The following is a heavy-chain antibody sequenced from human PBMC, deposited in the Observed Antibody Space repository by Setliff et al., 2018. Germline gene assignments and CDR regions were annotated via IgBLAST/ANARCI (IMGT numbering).Heavy chain of an antibody. Sequence: SETLSLTCAVSGGSISSGDASWSWVRQPPGKGLEWIGYIYHAGSTYYNPSTSTVYMELSSLRSEDTAVYFCARARSGSSGSSDSWGQGTLVTVSS. CDR1: GGSISSGDAS. V-gene: IGHV4-30-2*01. CDR3: S. D-gene: IGHD3-22*01. J-gene: IGHJ4*02. CDR2: IYHAGST.